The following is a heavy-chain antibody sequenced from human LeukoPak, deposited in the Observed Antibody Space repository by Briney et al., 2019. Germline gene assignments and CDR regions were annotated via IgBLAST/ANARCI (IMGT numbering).Heavy chain of an antibody. Sequence: SETLSLTCAVYGGSFSGYYWSWIRQPSGKGLEWIGEINHSGSTDYNPSLKSRVTISVDTSKNQFSLKLSSVTAADTAVYYCARVYSSGSFDYWGQGTLVTVSS. CDR2: INHSGST. D-gene: IGHD6-19*01. CDR3: ARVYSSGSFDY. CDR1: GGSFSGYY. J-gene: IGHJ4*02. V-gene: IGHV4-34*01.